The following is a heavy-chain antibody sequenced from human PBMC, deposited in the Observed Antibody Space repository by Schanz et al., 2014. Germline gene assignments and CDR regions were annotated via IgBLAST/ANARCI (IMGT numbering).Heavy chain of an antibody. CDR2: INPSGGST. J-gene: IGHJ4*02. CDR1: GGTFSSST. Sequence: QVQLVQSGAEVKKPGSSVKVSCKASGGTFSSSTLTWVRQAPGQGLEWMGIINPSGGSTSYAQKFRGRVTMTRDTSTSTVYMEVSGLRSEDTAVYYCARDGEAAAGCDYWGQGTLVTVSS. D-gene: IGHD6-13*01. CDR3: ARDGEAAAGCDY. V-gene: IGHV1-46*03.